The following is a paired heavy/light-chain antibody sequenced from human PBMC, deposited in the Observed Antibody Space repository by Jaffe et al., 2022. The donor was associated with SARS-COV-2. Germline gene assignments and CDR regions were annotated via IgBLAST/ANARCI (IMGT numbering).Heavy chain of an antibody. V-gene: IGHV3-15*01. J-gene: IGHJ4*02. D-gene: IGHD3-22*01. CDR2: IKSTSADGTT. CDR3: LKTFSSDSSGDY. Sequence: VQLVESGGGLVKPGGSLRLSCAVSGLTFNTAWMSWVRQAPGKGLEWVGRIKSTSADGTTDYAAPVKGRFTISRDDSKNTLYLQMNSLKTEDTAMYYCLKTFSSDSSGDYWGQGTLVTVSS. CDR1: GLTFNTAW.
Light chain of an antibody. Sequence: DIQMTQSPSTLSASVGDRVTMTCRASQSIGHWLAWYQQKPGKAPKLLIHKASNLQSGVPSRFSGSGSGTEFTLTVSSLQPDDFATYYCQQYDTYSGSWTFGQGTNVEVK. CDR2: KAS. CDR3: QQYDTYSGSWT. V-gene: IGKV1-5*03. J-gene: IGKJ1*01. CDR1: QSIGHW.